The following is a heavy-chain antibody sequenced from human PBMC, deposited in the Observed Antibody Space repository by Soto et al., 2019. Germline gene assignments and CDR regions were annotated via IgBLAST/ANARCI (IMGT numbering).Heavy chain of an antibody. D-gene: IGHD3-22*01. CDR3: ARDYYSGYYSGYWYFDL. CDR1: GYTFTSYG. CDR2: ISAYNGNT. Sequence: QVQLVQSGAEVKKPGASVKVSCKASGYTFTSYGISWVRQAPGQGLEWMGWISAYNGNTNYAQKLQGRVTMTTDTSTRTAYLELRSLRSDDTAVYYCARDYYSGYYSGYWYFDLWGRGTLVTVSS. J-gene: IGHJ2*01. V-gene: IGHV1-18*01.